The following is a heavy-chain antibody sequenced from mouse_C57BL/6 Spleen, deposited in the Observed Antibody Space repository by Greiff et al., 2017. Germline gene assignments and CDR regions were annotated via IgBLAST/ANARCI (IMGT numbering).Heavy chain of an antibody. CDR2: IYPGSGST. J-gene: IGHJ1*03. CDR3: ARHPYDGYFDV. V-gene: IGHV1-55*01. D-gene: IGHD2-12*01. CDR1: GYTFTSYW. Sequence: QVQLQQPGAELVKPGASVKMSCKASGYTFTSYWIPWVKQRPGQGLEWLGDIYPGSGSTNSNEKFKSKATLTVDTSSSTAYMQLSSLTSEDAAVYYGARHPYDGYFDVWGTGTTVTVSS.